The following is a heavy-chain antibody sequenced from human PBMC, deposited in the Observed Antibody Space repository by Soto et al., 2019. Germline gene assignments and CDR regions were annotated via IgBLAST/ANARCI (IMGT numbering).Heavy chain of an antibody. J-gene: IGHJ4*02. D-gene: IGHD3-10*01. Sequence: EVQLMESGGGLVQPGGSLRLSCAASGFTFSNSWMSWVRQPPGKGLEWVADIKQDASEKNYVDSVRGRVTISRDNAKNSLYLQMNSLRAEDTAVYYCARAPYYGAIDYWGLGTLVTVSS. V-gene: IGHV3-7*01. CDR1: GFTFSNSW. CDR3: ARAPYYGAIDY. CDR2: IKQDASEK.